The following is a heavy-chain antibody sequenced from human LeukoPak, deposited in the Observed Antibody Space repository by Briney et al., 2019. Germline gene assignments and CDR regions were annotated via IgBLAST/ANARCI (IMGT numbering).Heavy chain of an antibody. J-gene: IGHJ4*02. Sequence: GGSLRLSCAASGFTFDDYAMHWVRQALGKGLEWVSLISGDGATTYSRDSVEGRFTISRDNSKNSLYLQMNSLRTEDTALYYCAKSSGSGWYPPDSWGQGTLVTVSS. CDR3: AKSSGSGWYPPDS. CDR2: ISGDGATT. V-gene: IGHV3-43*02. CDR1: GFTFDDYA. D-gene: IGHD6-19*01.